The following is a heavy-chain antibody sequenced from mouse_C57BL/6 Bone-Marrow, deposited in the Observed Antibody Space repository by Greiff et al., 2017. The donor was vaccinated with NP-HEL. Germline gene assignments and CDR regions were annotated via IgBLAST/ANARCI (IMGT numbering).Heavy chain of an antibody. CDR1: GFSLTSYA. D-gene: IGHD1-1*01. V-gene: IGHV2-9-1*01. Sequence: ESGPGLVAPSQSLSITCTVSGFSLTSYAISWVRQPPGKGLEWLGVIWTGGGTNYNSALKSRLSISKDNSKSQVFLKMNSLQTDDTARYYCARNRGGYYYGSSLYWYFDVWGTGTTVTVSS. J-gene: IGHJ1*03. CDR3: ARNRGGYYYGSSLYWYFDV. CDR2: IWTGGGT.